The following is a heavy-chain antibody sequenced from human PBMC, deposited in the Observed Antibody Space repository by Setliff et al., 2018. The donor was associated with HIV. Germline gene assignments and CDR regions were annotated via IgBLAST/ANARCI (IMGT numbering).Heavy chain of an antibody. V-gene: IGHV4-34*01. D-gene: IGHD6-13*01. CDR3: ARHLPSSTWPWARPPTWASTPSPAVFDY. J-gene: IGHJ4*02. CDR2: INHAGST. CDR1: GASFSGYF. Sequence: NPSETLSLTCTLYGASFSGYFWSWIRQPPGKGLEWIGEINHAGSTNFNPSLKGRVTISVDMSKRQFSLHLTSVTAADTAVYYCARHLPSSTWPWARPPTWASTPSPAVFDYWGQGTLVSVSS.